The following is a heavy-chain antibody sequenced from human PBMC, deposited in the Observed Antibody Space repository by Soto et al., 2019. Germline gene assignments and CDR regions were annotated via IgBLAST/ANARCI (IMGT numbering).Heavy chain of an antibody. V-gene: IGHV1-3*01. J-gene: IGHJ6*02. Sequence: ASVKVSFKASGYTFTSYAMHWLRQAPGQRLEWMGWINAGNGNTKYSQKFQGRVTITRDTSASTAYMELSSLRSEDTAVYYCARAPLLWFGESHYYYYGMDVWGQGTTVTVSS. CDR1: GYTFTSYA. CDR3: ARAPLLWFGESHYYYYGMDV. CDR2: INAGNGNT. D-gene: IGHD3-10*01.